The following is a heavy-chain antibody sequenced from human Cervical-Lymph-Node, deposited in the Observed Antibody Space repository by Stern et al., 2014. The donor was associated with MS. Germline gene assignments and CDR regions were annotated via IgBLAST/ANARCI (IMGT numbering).Heavy chain of an antibody. Sequence: QLQLQESGPGLVKPSETLSRTCTVSGGSISSSYYWGWIRQSSGKGLEWIGSIDDTGRTFYNPSLKSRVTISVATSNNPFSLKLSSVTAADTAVYYCVRQVTVRSRFDYWGQGTLVTVSS. CDR1: GGSISSSYY. D-gene: IGHD4-11*01. CDR2: IDDTGRT. V-gene: IGHV4-39*01. J-gene: IGHJ4*02. CDR3: VRQVTVRSRFDY.